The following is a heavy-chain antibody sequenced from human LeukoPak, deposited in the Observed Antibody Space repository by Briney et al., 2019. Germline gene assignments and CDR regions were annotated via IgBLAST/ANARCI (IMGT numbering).Heavy chain of an antibody. Sequence: GESLKISCQGSGYSFTNNWIGWVRQMLGKGLEWMGTTYPGDSNTRYSPSFQGQVTISADKSISSAYLQWSSLKASDTAMYYCVRSPACSSGTCYPNWFDPWGQGTLVTVSS. CDR1: GYSFTNNW. CDR2: TYPGDSNT. J-gene: IGHJ5*02. CDR3: VRSPACSSGTCYPNWFDP. D-gene: IGHD2-15*01. V-gene: IGHV5-51*01.